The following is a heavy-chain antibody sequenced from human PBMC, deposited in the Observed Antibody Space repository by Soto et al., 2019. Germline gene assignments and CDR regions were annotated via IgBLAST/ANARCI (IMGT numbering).Heavy chain of an antibody. CDR3: AKLVGYCSGGSCPTMGFDY. CDR1: GFTFSSYA. CDR2: ISGSGGST. D-gene: IGHD2-15*01. Sequence: GGSLRLSCAASGFTFSSYAMSWVRQAPGKGLEWVSAISGSGGSTYYADSVKGRFTISRDNSKNTLYLQMNSLRAEDTAVYYCAKLVGYCSGGSCPTMGFDYWGQGTLVTVSS. V-gene: IGHV3-23*01. J-gene: IGHJ4*02.